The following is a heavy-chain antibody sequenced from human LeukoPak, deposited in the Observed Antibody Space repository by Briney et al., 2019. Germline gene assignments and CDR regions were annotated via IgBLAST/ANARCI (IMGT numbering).Heavy chain of an antibody. CDR3: AREKLWFGELNFDY. Sequence: PSETLSLTCAVYGGSFSGYYWSWIRQPPAKGLEWIGEINHSGSTNYNPSLKSRVTISVDTSKNQFSLKLSSVTAADTAVYYCAREKLWFGELNFDYWGQGTLVTVSS. CDR2: INHSGST. J-gene: IGHJ4*02. V-gene: IGHV4-34*01. CDR1: GGSFSGYY. D-gene: IGHD3-10*01.